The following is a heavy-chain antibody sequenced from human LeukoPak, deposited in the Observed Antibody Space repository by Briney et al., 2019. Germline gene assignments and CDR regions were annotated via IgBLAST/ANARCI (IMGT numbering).Heavy chain of an antibody. Sequence: GSLRLSCAASGFTFSSYSMNWVRQAPGKGLEWVSSISSSSSYIYYADSVKGRFTISRDNAKNSLYLQMNSLRAEDTAGYYCAREGGNWFDPWGQGTLVTVSS. CDR3: AREGGNWFDP. CDR1: GFTFSSYS. J-gene: IGHJ5*02. CDR2: ISSSSSYI. D-gene: IGHD1-26*01. V-gene: IGHV3-21*01.